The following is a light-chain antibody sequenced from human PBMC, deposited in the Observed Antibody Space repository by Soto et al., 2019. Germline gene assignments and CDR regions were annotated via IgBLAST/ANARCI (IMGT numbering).Light chain of an antibody. CDR3: QQYHNWPLT. CDR1: QSISSN. V-gene: IGKV3-15*01. J-gene: IGKJ4*01. CDR2: DAS. Sequence: ENVLTQSPATLSVSPGERATLSCRASQSISSNLAWYQQKPGQVPRLLIYDASTRAAGIPTGFSGSGSGTEFTLTIGSLQSEDFAIYYCQQYHNWPLTIGGGTKVDI.